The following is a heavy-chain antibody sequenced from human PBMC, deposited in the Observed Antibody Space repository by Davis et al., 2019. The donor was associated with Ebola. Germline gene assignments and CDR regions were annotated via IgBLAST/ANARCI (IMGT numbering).Heavy chain of an antibody. D-gene: IGHD3-3*01. Sequence: GESLKISCAASGFTFSSYAMSWVRQAPGKGLEWVPAISGSGGSTYYADSVKGRFTISRDNSKNTLCLQMNSLRAEDTAVYYCARSGLSFGVVKYHYGMDVWGKGTTVTVSS. CDR2: ISGSGGST. J-gene: IGHJ6*04. V-gene: IGHV3-23*01. CDR1: GFTFSSYA. CDR3: ARSGLSFGVVKYHYGMDV.